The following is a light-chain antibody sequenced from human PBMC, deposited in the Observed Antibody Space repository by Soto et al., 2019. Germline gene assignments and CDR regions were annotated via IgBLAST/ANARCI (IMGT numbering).Light chain of an antibody. V-gene: IGLV2-14*01. CDR1: SSDVGGYNY. Sequence: VLTQPASVSGSPGQSITISCTGTSSDVGGYNYVSWYQHHPGKAPRLMIYASSNRPSGVSHRFSGSRSGNTASLTISGLQAEDEADYYCSSYTSGSTLYVFGTGTKVTVL. J-gene: IGLJ1*01. CDR3: SSYTSGSTLYV. CDR2: ASS.